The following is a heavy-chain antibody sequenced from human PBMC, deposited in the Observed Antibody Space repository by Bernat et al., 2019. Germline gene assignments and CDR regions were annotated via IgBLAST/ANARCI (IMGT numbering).Heavy chain of an antibody. V-gene: IGHV3-33*01. D-gene: IGHD3-22*01. CDR2: IWYDGSNK. CDR3: ARVYTYSYERSGYSADAFDI. J-gene: IGHJ3*02. Sequence: VQLVESGGGLVQPGRSLRLSCAASGFTFSSYGMHWVRQAPGKGLEWVAVIWYDGSNKYYADSVKGRFTISRDNSKNTLYLQMNSLRAEDTAVYYCARVYTYSYERSGYSADAFDIWGQGTMVTVSS. CDR1: GFTFSSYG.